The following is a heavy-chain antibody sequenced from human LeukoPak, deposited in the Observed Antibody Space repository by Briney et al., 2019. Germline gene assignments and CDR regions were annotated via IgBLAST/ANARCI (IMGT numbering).Heavy chain of an antibody. D-gene: IGHD6-19*01. V-gene: IGHV4-31*03. CDR2: IYYSGSS. J-gene: IGHJ4*02. CDR1: GGSISSGGYY. CDR3: ARTSRGGWYNY. Sequence: SETLSLTCTVSGGSISSGGYYWSWIRQHPGKGLEWVGYIYYSGSSYYNPSLKSRVTISVDTSKNQFSLKLSSVTAADTAAYYCARTSRGGWYNYWGQGTLVTVSS.